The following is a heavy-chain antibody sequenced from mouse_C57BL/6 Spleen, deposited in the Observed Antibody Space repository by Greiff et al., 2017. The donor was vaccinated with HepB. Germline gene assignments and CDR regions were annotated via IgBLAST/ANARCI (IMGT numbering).Heavy chain of an antibody. J-gene: IGHJ2*01. CDR3: ARIPVYDYYFDY. D-gene: IGHD2-4*01. CDR1: GFTFSDYG. Sequence: EVKLVESGGGLVKPGGSLKLSCAASGFTFSDYGMHWVRQAPEKGLEWVAYISSGSSTIYYADTVKGRFTISRDNAKNTLFLQITSLRSEDTAMYYCARIPVYDYYFDYWGQGTTLTVSS. CDR2: ISSGSSTI. V-gene: IGHV5-17*01.